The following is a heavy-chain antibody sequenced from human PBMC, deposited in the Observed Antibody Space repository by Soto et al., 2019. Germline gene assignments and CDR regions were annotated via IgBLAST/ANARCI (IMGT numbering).Heavy chain of an antibody. CDR3: ARVMTTVTRRFDY. V-gene: IGHV4-39*01. CDR1: GGSISSSSYY. CDR2: IYYSGST. D-gene: IGHD4-17*01. Sequence: SETLSLTCTVSGGSISSSSYYWGWIRQPPGKGLEWIGSIYYSGSTYYNPSLKSRVTISVDTSKNQFSLKLSSVTAADTAVYYCARVMTTVTRRFDYWGQGTLVTVSS. J-gene: IGHJ4*02.